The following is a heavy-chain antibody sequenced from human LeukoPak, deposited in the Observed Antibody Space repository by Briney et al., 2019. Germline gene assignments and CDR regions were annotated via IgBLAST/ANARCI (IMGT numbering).Heavy chain of an antibody. CDR2: IYYSGST. Sequence: NPSETLSLTCTVSGGSISSTNYYWGWIRQPPGKGLEWIGSIYYSGSTYYNPSLKSRVTISVDTSKNQFSLKLSSVTAADTAVYYCARDFGDSSSWPNWFDPWGQGTLVTVSS. V-gene: IGHV4-39*07. CDR3: ARDFGDSSSWPNWFDP. D-gene: IGHD6-13*01. J-gene: IGHJ5*02. CDR1: GGSISSTNYY.